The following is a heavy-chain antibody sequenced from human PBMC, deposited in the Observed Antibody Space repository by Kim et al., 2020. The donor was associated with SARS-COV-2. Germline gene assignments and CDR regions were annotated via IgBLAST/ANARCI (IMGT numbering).Heavy chain of an antibody. CDR1: GFTFSSYA. Sequence: GGSLRLSCAASGFTFSSYAMSWVRQAPGKGLEWVSAISGSGGSTYYADSVKGRFTISRDNSKNTLYLQMNSLRAEDTAVYYCAKAYSSSWYMAHFDYWGQGTLVTVSS. D-gene: IGHD6-13*01. CDR2: ISGSGGST. V-gene: IGHV3-23*01. CDR3: AKAYSSSWYMAHFDY. J-gene: IGHJ4*02.